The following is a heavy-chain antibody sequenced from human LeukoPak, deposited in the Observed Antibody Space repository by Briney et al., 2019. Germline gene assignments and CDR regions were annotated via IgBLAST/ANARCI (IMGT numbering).Heavy chain of an antibody. Sequence: GGSLRLSCAASGFTFSSYSMNWVRQAPGKGLEWFSSISSSSSYIYYADSVKGRFTISRDNAKNSLYLQMNSLRAEDTAVYYCARDLGSGWQYNWFDPWGQGTLVTVSS. D-gene: IGHD6-19*01. CDR3: ARDLGSGWQYNWFDP. J-gene: IGHJ5*02. V-gene: IGHV3-21*01. CDR2: ISSSSSYI. CDR1: GFTFSSYS.